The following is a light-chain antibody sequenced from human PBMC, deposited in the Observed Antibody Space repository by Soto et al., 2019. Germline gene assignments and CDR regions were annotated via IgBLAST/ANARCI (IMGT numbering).Light chain of an antibody. CDR2: DAS. CDR3: HSRA. V-gene: IGKV1-5*01. Sequence: IHLTQTPSTLSASLGDEVTITCRASQTISMWLAWYQQKPGRAPKLLIYDASTLESGVPSRFSGSGSETEFTLTISRLQPDDFATYFCHSRAFGQGTRLEIK. CDR1: QTISMW. J-gene: IGKJ5*01.